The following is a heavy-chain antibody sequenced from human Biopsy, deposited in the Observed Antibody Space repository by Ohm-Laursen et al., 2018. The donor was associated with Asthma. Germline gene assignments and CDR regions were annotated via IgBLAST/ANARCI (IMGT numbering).Heavy chain of an antibody. V-gene: IGHV3-7*03. D-gene: IGHD2-15*01. CDR2: IKEDGSEK. CDR3: ARDVDLRSVY. CDR1: GFSFDDCA. J-gene: IGHJ4*02. Sequence: SLRLSCSASGFSFDDCAMHWVRQAPGKGLEWVANIKEDGSEKNYVDSVKGRFTISRDNGKNSLYLQMNSLRAEDTAVYYCARDVDLRSVYWGQGTLVIVSS.